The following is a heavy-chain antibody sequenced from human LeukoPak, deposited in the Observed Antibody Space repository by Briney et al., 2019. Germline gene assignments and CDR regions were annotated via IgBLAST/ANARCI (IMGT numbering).Heavy chain of an antibody. CDR2: IIPIFDTA. Sequence: SVKVSCKASGGTFSSYAISWVRQAPGQGLEWMGGIIPIFDTANYAQTFQGRVTINTDESTSTAYMELSSLRSEDTALYYCVREGSYRGATQGYFDYWGQGTLVTVSS. V-gene: IGHV1-69*05. CDR3: VREGSYRGATQGYFDY. D-gene: IGHD1-26*01. J-gene: IGHJ4*02. CDR1: GGTFSSYA.